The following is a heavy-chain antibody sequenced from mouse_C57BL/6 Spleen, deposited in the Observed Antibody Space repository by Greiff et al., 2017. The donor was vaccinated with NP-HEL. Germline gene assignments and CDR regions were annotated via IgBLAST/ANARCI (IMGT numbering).Heavy chain of an antibody. CDR1: GYTFTSYD. V-gene: IGHV1-85*01. J-gene: IGHJ4*01. Sequence: VQLQQSGPELVKPGASVKLSCKASGYTFTSYDINWVKQRPGQGLEWIGWIYPRDGSTKYNEKFKGKATLTVDTSSSTAYMELHSLTSEDSAVYVCARWYYGSSFYYAMDYWGQGTSVTVAS. D-gene: IGHD1-1*01. CDR3: ARWYYGSSFYYAMDY. CDR2: IYPRDGST.